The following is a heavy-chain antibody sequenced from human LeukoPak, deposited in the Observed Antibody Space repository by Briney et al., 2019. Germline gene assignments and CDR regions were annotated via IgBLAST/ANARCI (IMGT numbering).Heavy chain of an antibody. D-gene: IGHD6-19*01. Sequence: PGGSLRLSCAASGFTFSTYSMNWVRQAPGKGLEWVSYISSSSSSIYYADSVKGRFTISRDNARNSLYLQMNSLRDEDTAVYYCERNPHSSGWYPLDYWGQGTLVTVSS. CDR3: ERNPHSSGWYPLDY. CDR1: GFTFSTYS. V-gene: IGHV3-48*02. J-gene: IGHJ4*02. CDR2: ISSSSSSI.